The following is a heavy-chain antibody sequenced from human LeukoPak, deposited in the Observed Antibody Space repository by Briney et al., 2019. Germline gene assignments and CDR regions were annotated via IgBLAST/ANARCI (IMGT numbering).Heavy chain of an antibody. D-gene: IGHD2/OR15-2a*01. CDR3: ARAVIPVNAFDI. J-gene: IGHJ3*02. V-gene: IGHV4-4*07. Sequence: SETLSLTCTVSGGSISSYYWSWIRQPAGKGLEWIGRIYTSGSANYNPSLRSRVTISVDTSKNQFSLKLSSVTAADTAVYYCARAVIPVNAFDIWGQGTVVTVSS. CDR2: IYTSGSA. CDR1: GGSISSYY.